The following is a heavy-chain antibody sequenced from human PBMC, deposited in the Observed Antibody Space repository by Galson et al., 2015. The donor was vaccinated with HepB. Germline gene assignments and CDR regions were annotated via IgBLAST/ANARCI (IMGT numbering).Heavy chain of an antibody. CDR1: GFTFSSYA. D-gene: IGHD3-10*01. CDR2: ISYDGSNK. J-gene: IGHJ4*02. CDR3: ARDLPRYYGSGSYYNGGYFDY. Sequence: SLRLSCAASGFTFSSYAMHWVRQAPGKGLEWVAVISYDGSNKYYADSVKGRFTISRDNSKNTLYLQMNSLRAEDTAVYYCARDLPRYYGSGSYYNGGYFDYWGQGTLVTVSS. V-gene: IGHV3-30*04.